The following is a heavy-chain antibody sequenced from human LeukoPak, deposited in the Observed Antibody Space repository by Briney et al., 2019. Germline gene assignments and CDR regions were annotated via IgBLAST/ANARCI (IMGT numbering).Heavy chain of an antibody. CDR3: ATAETDGSGSYFYFDY. D-gene: IGHD3-10*01. CDR1: GYTLTELS. J-gene: IGHJ4*02. Sequence: GASVKVSCKVSGYTLTELSMLWVRQAPGKGLEWMGGFDPEDGETIYAQKFQGRVTMTEDTSTDTTYMELSSLNSEDTAVYYCATAETDGSGSYFYFDYWGQGSLVTVSS. CDR2: FDPEDGET. V-gene: IGHV1-24*01.